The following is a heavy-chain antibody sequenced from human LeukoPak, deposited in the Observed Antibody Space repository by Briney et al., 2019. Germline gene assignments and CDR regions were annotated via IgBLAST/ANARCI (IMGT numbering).Heavy chain of an antibody. V-gene: IGHV3-23*01. J-gene: IGHJ3*02. D-gene: IGHD3-3*01. CDR1: GFTFNNYA. CDR2: ISATGEIT. CDR3: AKVVKALSVGDALDI. Sequence: PGGSLRLSCEASGFTFNNYAMNWARQAPGKGLQWVSGISATGEITDYADSVKGRFTVSRDESKNTLYLHMDSLRAEDTAVYYCAKVVKALSVGDALDIWGPGTLVTVSS.